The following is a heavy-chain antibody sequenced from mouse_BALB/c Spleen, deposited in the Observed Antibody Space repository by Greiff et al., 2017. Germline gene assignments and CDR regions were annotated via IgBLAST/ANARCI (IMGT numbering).Heavy chain of an antibody. CDR1: GYTFTSSW. D-gene: IGHD1-2*01. CDR3: ARGTYGGYAMDY. CDR2: IHPNSGNT. J-gene: IGHJ4*01. Sequence: QVQLQQPGSVLVRPGASVKLSCKASGYTFTSSWMHWAKQRPGQGLEWIGEIHPNSGNTNYNEKFKGKATLTVDTSSSTAYVDLSSLTSEDSAVYYCARGTYGGYAMDYGGQGTSVTVSS. V-gene: IGHV1S130*01.